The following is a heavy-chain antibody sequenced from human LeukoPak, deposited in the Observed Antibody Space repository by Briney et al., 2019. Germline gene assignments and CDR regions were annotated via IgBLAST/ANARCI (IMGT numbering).Heavy chain of an antibody. CDR2: IYTSGST. CDR1: GGSISSSSYY. Sequence: SETLSLTCTVSGGSISSSSYYWSWIRQPAGKGLEWIGRIYTSGSTNYNPSLKSRVTISVDTSKNQFSLKLSSVTAADTAVYYCARAAYNWIHDAFDIWGQGTMVTVSS. D-gene: IGHD1-20*01. J-gene: IGHJ3*02. V-gene: IGHV4-61*02. CDR3: ARAAYNWIHDAFDI.